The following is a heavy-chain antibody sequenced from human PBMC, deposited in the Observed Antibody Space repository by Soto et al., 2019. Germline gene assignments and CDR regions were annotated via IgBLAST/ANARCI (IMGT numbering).Heavy chain of an antibody. CDR2: MNPGSGDT. V-gene: IGHV1-8*01. CDR1: GYSFTNND. CDR3: ARMETFGSLNWFDP. Sequence: ASVNVSCKASGYSFTNNDVSWVRQATGQGLEWMGWMNPGSGDTGYAQKFQGRVTMTRDISIATAYMELSSLRSDDTAIYYCARMETFGSLNWFDPCGQGTLVIVSS. J-gene: IGHJ5*02. D-gene: IGHD3-16*01.